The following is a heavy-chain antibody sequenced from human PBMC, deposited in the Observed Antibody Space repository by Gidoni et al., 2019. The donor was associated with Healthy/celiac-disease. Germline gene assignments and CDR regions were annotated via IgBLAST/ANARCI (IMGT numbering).Heavy chain of an antibody. D-gene: IGHD3-10*01. Sequence: QVQLVQSGAAVKKPGSSVQVSCKASGGTFRSYAISWVRQAPGQGLEWMGGIIPIFGTANYAQKVQGRVTITADESTRTAYMELSSLRSEDTAVYYCARDPQHRYGSGKNGMDVWGQGTTVTVSS. CDR2: IIPIFGTA. V-gene: IGHV1-69*01. J-gene: IGHJ6*02. CDR1: GGTFRSYA. CDR3: ARDPQHRYGSGKNGMDV.